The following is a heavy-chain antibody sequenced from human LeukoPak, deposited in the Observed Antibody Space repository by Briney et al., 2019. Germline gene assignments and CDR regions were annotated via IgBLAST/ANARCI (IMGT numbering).Heavy chain of an antibody. V-gene: IGHV4-59*11. J-gene: IGHJ4*02. D-gene: IGHD4-11*01. CDR1: GGSISSHY. CDR2: IYYSGST. Sequence: SETLSLTCTVSGGSISSHYWSWIRQPPGKGLEWIGYIYYSGSTKYNPSLKSRVTISVDTSKNQFSLKVSSVTAADTAVYYCASSTVTGTGFDYWGQGTLVSVSS. CDR3: ASSTVTGTGFDY.